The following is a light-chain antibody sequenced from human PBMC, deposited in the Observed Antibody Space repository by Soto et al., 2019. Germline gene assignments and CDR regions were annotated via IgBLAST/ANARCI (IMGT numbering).Light chain of an antibody. Sequence: IQMTQSPSSLSATVGDRVTITCRASRDVSSYLVWYQQKPGKAPELLIYAASTLQSGVPLRFSGSGSGTEFTLTISSLQPEDFATYYCQQLNSYPLTFGGGTKVEIK. CDR2: AAS. CDR3: QQLNSYPLT. CDR1: RDVSSY. V-gene: IGKV1-9*01. J-gene: IGKJ4*01.